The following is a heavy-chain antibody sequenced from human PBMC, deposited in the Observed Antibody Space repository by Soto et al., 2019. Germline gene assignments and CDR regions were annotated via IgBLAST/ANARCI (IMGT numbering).Heavy chain of an antibody. CDR2: INHSGST. CDR3: AREDSSGDKEYYFDY. V-gene: IGHV4-39*07. CDR1: GGSISSGGYY. Sequence: SETLSLTCTVSGGSISSGGYYWTWIRQPPGKGLEWIGEINHSGSTNYNPSLKSRVTISVDTSKNQFSLKLTSVTAADTAMYYCAREDSSGDKEYYFDYWGQGTLVTVSS. J-gene: IGHJ4*02. D-gene: IGHD3-22*01.